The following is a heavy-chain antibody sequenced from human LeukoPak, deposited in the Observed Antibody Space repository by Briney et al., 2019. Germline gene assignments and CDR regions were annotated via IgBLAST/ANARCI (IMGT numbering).Heavy chain of an antibody. CDR1: GFTFSSYW. V-gene: IGHV3-74*01. CDR2: INSDGSTT. D-gene: IGHD3-10*01. J-gene: IGHJ4*02. CDR3: ARGNYYGQDY. Sequence: PGGSLRLSCAASGFTFSSYWMHWVRQAPGKGLVWISRINSDGSTTSYADSVRGRFTISRDNAKNTLYLQMNSLRAEDTAVYYCARGNYYGQDYWGQGTLVTVSS.